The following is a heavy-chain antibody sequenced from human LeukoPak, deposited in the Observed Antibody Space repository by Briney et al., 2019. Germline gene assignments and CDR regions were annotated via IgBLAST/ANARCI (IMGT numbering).Heavy chain of an antibody. CDR1: GGSISSSSYY. J-gene: IGHJ3*02. D-gene: IGHD1-26*01. Sequence: SETLSLTCTVSGGSISSSSYYWGWIRQPPGKGPERIGSIYYSGSTYYNPSLKSRVTISVDTSKNQFSLKMSSVTAADTAVYYCARDSPFEWDVFGDSFDIWGQGTVVTVSS. CDR3: ARDSPFEWDVFGDSFDI. CDR2: IYYSGST. V-gene: IGHV4-39*07.